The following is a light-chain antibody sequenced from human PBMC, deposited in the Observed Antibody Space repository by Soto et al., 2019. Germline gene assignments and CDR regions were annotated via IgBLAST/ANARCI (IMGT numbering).Light chain of an antibody. Sequence: QSVLTQPPSVSGAPGQRVTISCTGSSSNIGAAYDVHWYHQLPGTAPKLLIYGNSNRPSGVPDRFSGSKSGTSAPLAITGLQAEDEADYYCQSYDSSLRAFVFGSGTKVTVL. J-gene: IGLJ1*01. CDR2: GNS. CDR3: QSYDSSLRAFV. CDR1: SSNIGAAYD. V-gene: IGLV1-40*01.